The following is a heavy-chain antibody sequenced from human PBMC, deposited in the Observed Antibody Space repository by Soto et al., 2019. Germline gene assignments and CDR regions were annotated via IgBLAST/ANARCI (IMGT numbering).Heavy chain of an antibody. CDR3: ARKDYGDYRWFDP. J-gene: IGHJ5*02. CDR2: IYHSGST. D-gene: IGHD4-17*01. V-gene: IGHV4-4*02. Sequence: SETLSLTCAVSGGSMRSRFLWSWVRQPPGKGLEWIGKIYHSGSTNYNPSLKSPVTISVDKSKNQFSLKLNSVTAADTAVYYCARKDYGDYRWFDPWGQG. CDR1: GGSMRSRFL.